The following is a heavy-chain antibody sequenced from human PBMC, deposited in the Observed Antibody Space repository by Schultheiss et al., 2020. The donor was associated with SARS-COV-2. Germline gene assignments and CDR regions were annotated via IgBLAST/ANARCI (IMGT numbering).Heavy chain of an antibody. J-gene: IGHJ4*02. CDR3: ARGPDIVVVVAATPTVDY. Sequence: GGSLRLSCAASGFTFSSYGMNWVRQAPGKGLEWVSSISSSSSYIYYADSVKGRFTISRDNAKNSLYLQMNSLRAEDTAVYYCARGPDIVVVVAATPTVDYWGQGTLVTVSS. CDR1: GFTFSSYG. V-gene: IGHV3-21*01. D-gene: IGHD2-15*01. CDR2: ISSSSSYI.